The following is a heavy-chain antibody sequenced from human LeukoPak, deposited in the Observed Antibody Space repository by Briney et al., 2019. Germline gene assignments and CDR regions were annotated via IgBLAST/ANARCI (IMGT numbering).Heavy chain of an antibody. Sequence: GGSLRLSCAASGFTFSSYSMNWVRQAPGKGLEWVSYISSSSSTIYYADSVKGRFTISRDNAKNSLYLQMNSLRAEDTAVYYCARRTTIFPRRYFFDYWGQGTLVTVSS. V-gene: IGHV3-48*01. CDR3: ARRTTIFPRRYFFDY. J-gene: IGHJ4*02. CDR2: ISSSSSTI. CDR1: GFTFSSYS. D-gene: IGHD3-3*01.